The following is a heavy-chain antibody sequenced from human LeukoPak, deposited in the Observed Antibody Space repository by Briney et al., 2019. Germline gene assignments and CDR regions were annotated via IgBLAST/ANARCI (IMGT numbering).Heavy chain of an antibody. CDR2: LYWNDYK. CDR1: GFSLSTNGVG. D-gene: IGHD6-19*01. Sequence: SGPTLVNPTQTLTLTCTFSGFSLSTNGVGVGWIRQPPGKALEWLALLYWNDYKYYSPSLKSRLSITRDTSKNQVVLTLTNMDPVDTATYFCAHSRTSAWPTPYNYFDPWGQGTLVTVSS. J-gene: IGHJ5*02. CDR3: AHSRTSAWPTPYNYFDP. V-gene: IGHV2-5*01.